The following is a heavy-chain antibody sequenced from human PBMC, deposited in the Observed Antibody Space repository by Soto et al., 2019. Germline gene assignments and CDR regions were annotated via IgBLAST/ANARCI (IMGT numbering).Heavy chain of an antibody. V-gene: IGHV1-69*13. Sequence: SVNVSWKSCGDSFGSYASSWLRQAAGQGLQRMGVIIPILVTSNSAQKFQVRVTITADGSTSQAYMELSSLRSEDTDVYYCAAAETGTTSFRYYDYGMDVWGQGATVTVSS. D-gene: IGHD1-7*01. CDR1: GDSFGSYA. CDR2: IIPILVTS. CDR3: AAAETGTTSFRYYDYGMDV. J-gene: IGHJ6*02.